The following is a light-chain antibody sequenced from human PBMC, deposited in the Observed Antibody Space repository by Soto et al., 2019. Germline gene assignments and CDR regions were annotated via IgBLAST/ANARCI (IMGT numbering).Light chain of an antibody. CDR2: DVS. CDR3: SSYTSSSLHV. CDR1: SSDVGGYNY. V-gene: IGLV2-14*03. Sequence: QSALTQPASVSGSPGQSITISCTGTSSDVGGYNYVSWYQQHPGKAPKLMIYDVSNRPSGVANRSSGSKAGNTASRTISGLQAEDEDEYYCSSYTSSSLHVFGTGTQLTVL. J-gene: IGLJ1*01.